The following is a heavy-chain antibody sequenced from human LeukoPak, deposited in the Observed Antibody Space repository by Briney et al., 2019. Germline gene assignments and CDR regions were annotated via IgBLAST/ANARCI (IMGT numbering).Heavy chain of an antibody. D-gene: IGHD5-24*01. CDR3: ARDRGKMATIYCDY. V-gene: IGHV1-2*02. CDR1: GYTFTGYY. Sequence: ASVKVSCKASGYTFTGYYMHWVRQAPGQGLEWMGWINPNSGGTNYAQKFQGRATMTRDTSISTAYMELSRLRSDDTAVYYCARDRGKMATIYCDYWGQGTLVTVSS. CDR2: INPNSGGT. J-gene: IGHJ4*02.